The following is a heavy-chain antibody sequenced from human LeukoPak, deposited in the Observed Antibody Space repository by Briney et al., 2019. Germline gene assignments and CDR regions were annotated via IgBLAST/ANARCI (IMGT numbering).Heavy chain of an antibody. J-gene: IGHJ4*02. CDR3: AKASWAGVTTTYFAY. CDR1: GFTFSSYS. Sequence: GGSLRLSCAASGFTFSSYSMNWVRQAPGKGLEWVSYISSSSSTIYYADSVKGRFTISRDNAKNSLYLQMNSLRAEDTAVYYCAKASWAGVTTTYFAYWAQGTLVTVSS. D-gene: IGHD1-26*01. CDR2: ISSSSSTI. V-gene: IGHV3-48*04.